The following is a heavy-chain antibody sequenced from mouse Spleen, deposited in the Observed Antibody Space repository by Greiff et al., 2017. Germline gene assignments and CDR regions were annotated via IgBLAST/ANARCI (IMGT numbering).Heavy chain of an antibody. Sequence: VQLQQPGTELVKPGASVKLSCKASGYTFTSYWMHWVKQRPGQGLEWIGNINPSNGGTNYNEKFKSKATLTVDKSSSTAYMQLSSLTSEDSAVYYCARPPYYYGSSHWYFDVWGAGTTVTVSS. D-gene: IGHD1-1*01. J-gene: IGHJ1*01. V-gene: IGHV1-53*01. CDR3: ARPPYYYGSSHWYFDV. CDR2: INPSNGGT. CDR1: GYTFTSYW.